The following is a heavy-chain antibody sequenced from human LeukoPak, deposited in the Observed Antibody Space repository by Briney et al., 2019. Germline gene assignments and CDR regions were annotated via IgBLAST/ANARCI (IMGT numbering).Heavy chain of an antibody. D-gene: IGHD3-22*01. CDR2: IKRKTDGGTT. CDR1: VVAFKFYA. V-gene: IGHV3-15*01. CDR3: TTVGVSGYFDGNGYYYFDY. Sequence: GGSLRLSCAASVVAFKFYAMRWVCQAPGKGLEWVGRIKRKTDGGTTDYAAPVKGKFTISRDDSKNTLYLQMNSLKTEDTAVYYCTTVGVSGYFDGNGYYYFDYWGQGTLVTVSS. J-gene: IGHJ4*02.